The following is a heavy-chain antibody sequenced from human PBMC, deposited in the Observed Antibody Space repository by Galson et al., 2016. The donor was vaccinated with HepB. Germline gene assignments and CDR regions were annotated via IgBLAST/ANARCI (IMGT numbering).Heavy chain of an antibody. V-gene: IGHV4-34*01. CDR3: ATGPPPKRLDS. CDR2: IDHSGST. CDR1: GGSFSGYY. Sequence: TLSLTCAVYGGSFSGYYWSWIRQPPGKGLEWIGEIDHSGSTNYNPSLKSRVTISADTSKNQVSLMVTSVTAADTAVYYCATGPPPKRLDSWGQGILVTVSS. J-gene: IGHJ5*01.